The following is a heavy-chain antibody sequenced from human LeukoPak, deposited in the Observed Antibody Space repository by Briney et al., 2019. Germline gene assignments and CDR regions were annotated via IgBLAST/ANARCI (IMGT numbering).Heavy chain of an antibody. J-gene: IGHJ4*02. CDR3: ARRISGGWPDY. D-gene: IGHD6-19*01. V-gene: IGHV3-30-3*01. CDR2: ISDDGTNK. CDR1: GFTFSSYS. Sequence: GGSLRLSCAASGFTFSSYSMYWVRQAPGKGLEGVAFISDDGTNKACADSVKGRFTISRDNSKNTLYLQMNSLRAEDTAVYYCARRISGGWPDYWGQGTLVTVSS.